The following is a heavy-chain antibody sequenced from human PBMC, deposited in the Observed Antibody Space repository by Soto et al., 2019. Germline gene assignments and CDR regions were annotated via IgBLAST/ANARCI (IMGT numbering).Heavy chain of an antibody. D-gene: IGHD6-13*01. V-gene: IGHV4-38-2*02. CDR3: ARRIVAAGYDAFDI. Sequence: SETLSLTCTVSVYSISSGYYWVWIRQPPGRGLEWIGCIYHTGCTYYNPSLRSRVTISVDTTKNQYSLKLSSVTAAETAVYYCARRIVAAGYDAFDIWGQGTMVT. CDR1: VYSISSGYY. J-gene: IGHJ3*02. CDR2: IYHTGCT.